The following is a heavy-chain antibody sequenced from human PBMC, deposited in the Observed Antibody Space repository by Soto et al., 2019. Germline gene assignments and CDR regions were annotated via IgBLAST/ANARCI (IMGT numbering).Heavy chain of an antibody. D-gene: IGHD3-10*01. V-gene: IGHV1-8*01. CDR3: AKVIGGSGSYYYYYYYGMDV. J-gene: IGHJ6*02. CDR1: GYTFTSYD. Sequence: ASVKVSCKASGYTFTSYDINWVRQATGQGLEWMGWMNPNSGNTGYAQKFQGRVTMTRNTSISTAYMELSSLRAEDTAVYYCAKVIGGSGSYYYYYYYGMDVWGQGTTVTVSS. CDR2: MNPNSGNT.